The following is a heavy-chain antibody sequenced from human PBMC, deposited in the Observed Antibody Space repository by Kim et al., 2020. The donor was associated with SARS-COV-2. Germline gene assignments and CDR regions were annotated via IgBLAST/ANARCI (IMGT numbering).Heavy chain of an antibody. V-gene: IGHV3-21*01. CDR2: ISSSSIYI. CDR1: GFTLSSYS. D-gene: IGHD3-3*01. Sequence: GGSLRLSCAASGFTLSSYSMNWVRQAPGKGLEWVSSISSSSIYIYYADSVKGRITISRDNAKNSLYLQMNSLRAEDTAVYYCARGEATIFIDYWGQGTL. CDR3: ARGEATIFIDY. J-gene: IGHJ4*02.